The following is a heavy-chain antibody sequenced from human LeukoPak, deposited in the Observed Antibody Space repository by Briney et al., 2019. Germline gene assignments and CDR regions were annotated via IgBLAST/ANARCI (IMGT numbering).Heavy chain of an antibody. J-gene: IGHJ4*02. CDR2: VRGSADTG. CDR3: ATDRDNSDWQKRFDS. CDR1: GFTIKTYA. D-gene: IGHD2-21*02. V-gene: IGHV3-23*01. Sequence: GGSLRLSCAASGFTIKTYAMSWVRQAPGKGLQWVSGVRGSADTGNYADSVKGRFTISRDSTKNTLYLQMNSLRAEDTALYYCATDRDNSDWQKRFDSWGQGTLVTVSS.